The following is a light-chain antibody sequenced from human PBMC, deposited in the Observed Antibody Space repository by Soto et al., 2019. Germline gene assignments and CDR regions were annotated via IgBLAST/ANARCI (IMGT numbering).Light chain of an antibody. J-gene: IGKJ5*01. Sequence: EIVLTQSPATLSLSPGERATLSCRASQSVSSYLAWYQQNPGQPPRLLIYDASNRATGIPARFSGSGSGTDFTLTISSLEPEDFAVYYCQQRSNWITFGQGTRLEIK. CDR3: QQRSNWIT. V-gene: IGKV3-11*01. CDR2: DAS. CDR1: QSVSSY.